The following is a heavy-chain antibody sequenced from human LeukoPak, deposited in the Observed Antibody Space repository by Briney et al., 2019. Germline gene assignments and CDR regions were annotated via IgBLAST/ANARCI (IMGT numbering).Heavy chain of an antibody. J-gene: IGHJ3*02. CDR1: GFTFSDYY. CDR2: ISSSGSTI. Sequence: GGSLRLSCAASGFTFSDYYMSWIRQAPGKGLEWVSYISSSGSTIYYADSVKGRFTISRDNAKNSLYLQMNSLRAEDTAVYYCARARYCSSTRCRDAFDIWGQGTMVTVSS. CDR3: ARARYCSSTRCRDAFDI. D-gene: IGHD2-2*01. V-gene: IGHV3-11*04.